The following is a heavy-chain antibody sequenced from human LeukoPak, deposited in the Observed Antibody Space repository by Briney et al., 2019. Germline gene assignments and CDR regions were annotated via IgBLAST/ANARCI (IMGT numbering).Heavy chain of an antibody. CDR2: ISYDGSNK. V-gene: IGHV3-30-3*01. D-gene: IGHD1-26*01. CDR3: AKDLRGSPYYFYYGMDV. Sequence: GGSLRLSCAASGSTFSSYAMHWVRQAPGKGLEWVAVISYDGSNKYYADSVKGRFTISRDNSKNTLYLQMNSLRAEDTAVYYCAKDLRGSPYYFYYGMDVWGQGTTVTVSS. J-gene: IGHJ6*02. CDR1: GSTFSSYA.